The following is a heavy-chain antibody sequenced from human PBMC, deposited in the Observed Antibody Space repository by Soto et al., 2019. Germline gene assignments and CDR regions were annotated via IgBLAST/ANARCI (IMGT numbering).Heavy chain of an antibody. CDR3: ARDRVGSSSRGSKLYYYYGMDV. CDR1: GGTFSSYA. J-gene: IGHJ6*02. Sequence: QVQLVQSGAEVKKPGSSVKVSCKASGGTFSSYAISWVRQAPGQGLEWMGGIIPIFGTANYAQKFQGRVTITADKSTSTAYMEPSSLRSEDTAVYYCARDRVGSSSRGSKLYYYYGMDVWGQGTTVTVSS. CDR2: IIPIFGTA. V-gene: IGHV1-69*06. D-gene: IGHD6-13*01.